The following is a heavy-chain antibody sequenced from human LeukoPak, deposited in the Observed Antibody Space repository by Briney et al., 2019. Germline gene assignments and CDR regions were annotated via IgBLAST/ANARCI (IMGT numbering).Heavy chain of an antibody. J-gene: IGHJ5*02. CDR2: INHSGST. CDR3: ARHRYGSGSYYKISWFDP. D-gene: IGHD3-10*01. Sequence: SETLSLTCAVYGGSFSGYYWSWIRQPPGKGLEWIGEINHSGSTNYNPSLKSRVTISVDTSKNQFSLKLSSVTAADTAVYYCARHRYGSGSYYKISWFDPWGQGTLVTVSS. V-gene: IGHV4-34*01. CDR1: GGSFSGYY.